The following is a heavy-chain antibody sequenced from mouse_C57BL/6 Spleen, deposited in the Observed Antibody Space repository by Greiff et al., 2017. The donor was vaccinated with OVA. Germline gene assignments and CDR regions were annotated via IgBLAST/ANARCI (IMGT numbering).Heavy chain of an antibody. J-gene: IGHJ4*01. CDR2: IHPNSGST. CDR3: ARKDITTVGYYAMDY. D-gene: IGHD1-1*01. Sequence: QVQLQQPGAELVKPGASVKLSCKASGYTFTSYWMHWVKQRPGQGLEWIGMIHPNSGSTNYNEKFKGKATLTADKSSSTAYMELRSLTSEDSAVYFCARKDITTVGYYAMDYWGQGTSVTVSS. CDR1: GYTFTSYW. V-gene: IGHV1-64*01.